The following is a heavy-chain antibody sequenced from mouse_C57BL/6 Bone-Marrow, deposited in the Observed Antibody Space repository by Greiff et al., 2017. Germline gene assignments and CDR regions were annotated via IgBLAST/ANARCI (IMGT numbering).Heavy chain of an antibody. V-gene: IGHV14-4*01. CDR2: IDPENGDT. J-gene: IGHJ2*01. D-gene: IGHD1-1*01. CDR3: TYYYYGSSQGYYFDY. CDR1: GFNIKDDY. Sequence: VQLQQSGAELVRPGASVKLSCTASGFNIKDDYMHWVKQRPEQGLEWIGWIDPENGDTEYASKFQGKATITADTSANTAYLQLSSLTSEDTAVYYCTYYYYGSSQGYYFDYWGQGTTLTVSS.